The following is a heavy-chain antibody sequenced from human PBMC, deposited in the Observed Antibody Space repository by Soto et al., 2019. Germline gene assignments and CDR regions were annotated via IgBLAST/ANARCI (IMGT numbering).Heavy chain of an antibody. CDR1: GSSISTGGYY. CDR3: ATVRWELHDAFDI. D-gene: IGHD1-26*01. Sequence: QVQLQESGPGLVKPSQTLSLTCTVSGSSISTGGYYWSWIRQHPGRGLEWIGYIYHSGMTYSNPSLQSRVAISIDTSKNQFSLKLSSVTAADTAVYYCATVRWELHDAFDIWGQGTMVSVSS. J-gene: IGHJ3*02. CDR2: IYHSGMT. V-gene: IGHV4-31*03.